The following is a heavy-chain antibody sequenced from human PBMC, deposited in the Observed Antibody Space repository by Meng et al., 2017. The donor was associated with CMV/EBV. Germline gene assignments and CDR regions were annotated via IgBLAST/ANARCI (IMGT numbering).Heavy chain of an antibody. V-gene: IGHV3-64*02. CDR2: ISSNGGST. J-gene: IGHJ4*02. Sequence: GASLKISCAASGFTFSSYAMHWVRQAPGKGLEYVSAISSNGGSTYYADSVKGRFTISRDNSKNTLYLQMGSLRAEDMAVYYCARVTGAGDYYFDYWGQGTLVTVSS. D-gene: IGHD4-17*01. CDR1: GFTFSSYA. CDR3: ARVTGAGDYYFDY.